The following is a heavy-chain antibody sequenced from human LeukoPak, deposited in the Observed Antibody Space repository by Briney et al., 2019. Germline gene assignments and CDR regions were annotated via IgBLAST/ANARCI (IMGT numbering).Heavy chain of an antibody. CDR1: GGTFSSYA. CDR2: IIPILGIA. CDR3: ARVTPPYYGSGSYYLSSYYFDY. D-gene: IGHD3-10*01. J-gene: IGHJ4*02. V-gene: IGHV1-69*04. Sequence: ASVKVSCKASGGTFSSYAISWVRQAPGQGLEWMGRIIPILGIANYAQKFQGRVTITADKSTSTAYMELSSLRSDDTAVYYCARVTPPYYGSGSYYLSSYYFDYWGQGTLVTVSS.